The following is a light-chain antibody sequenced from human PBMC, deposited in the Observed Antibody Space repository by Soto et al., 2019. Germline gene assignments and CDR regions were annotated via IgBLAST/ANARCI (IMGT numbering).Light chain of an antibody. Sequence: QSALTQPASVSGSPGQTITISCTGTSSDVGSYNLVSWYQQHPGKVPKLMIFDGSKRPSGASNRFSGSRSGNTASLTISGLQADDEADYYCCSYAGSSTWVFGGGTKLTVL. CDR3: CSYAGSSTWV. V-gene: IGLV2-23*01. J-gene: IGLJ3*02. CDR2: DGS. CDR1: SSDVGSYNL.